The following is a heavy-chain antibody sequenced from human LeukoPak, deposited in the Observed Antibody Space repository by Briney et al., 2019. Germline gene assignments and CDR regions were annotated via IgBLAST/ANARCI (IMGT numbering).Heavy chain of an antibody. CDR3: ARGAGGYDWNDAFDI. V-gene: IGHV3-30*03. D-gene: IGHD5-12*01. Sequence: PGGSLRLSCAASGFIFSSYGMHWVRQAPGKGLEWVAVVSYDGSNKYYADSVKGRFTISRDNARNSLYLQMNSLRAEDTAVYYCARGAGGYDWNDAFDIWGQGTMVTVSS. CDR2: VSYDGSNK. J-gene: IGHJ3*02. CDR1: GFIFSSYG.